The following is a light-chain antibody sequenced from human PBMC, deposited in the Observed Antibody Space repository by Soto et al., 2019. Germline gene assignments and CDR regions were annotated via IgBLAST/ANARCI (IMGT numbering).Light chain of an antibody. J-gene: IGLJ1*01. Sequence: QSALAQPASVSGSPGQSITLSCTGTSSDVGGHNYVSWYQQQPGKAPKLMIYEVSNRPSGVSYRFSGSKSGNTASLTISGLQPEDEADYYCSSYTTSSTYVFGTGTKLTVL. CDR2: EVS. CDR1: SSDVGGHNY. V-gene: IGLV2-14*01. CDR3: SSYTTSSTYV.